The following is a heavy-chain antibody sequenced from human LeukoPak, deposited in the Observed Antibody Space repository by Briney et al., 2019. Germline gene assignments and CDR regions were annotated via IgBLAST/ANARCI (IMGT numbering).Heavy chain of an antibody. Sequence: PGGSLRLSCAASGFTFNSYAIHWVRQAPGKGLEWVAVISYDGSNKYYADSVKGRFTISGDNSKNTLYLQLNSLRPEDTAVYYCARDQLAYSGYDTLFDYWGQGTLVTVSS. J-gene: IGHJ4*02. CDR3: ARDQLAYSGYDTLFDY. CDR1: GFTFNSYA. D-gene: IGHD5-12*01. V-gene: IGHV3-30*04. CDR2: ISYDGSNK.